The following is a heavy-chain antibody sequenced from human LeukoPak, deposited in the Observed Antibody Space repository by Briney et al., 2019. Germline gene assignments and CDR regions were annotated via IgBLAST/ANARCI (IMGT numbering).Heavy chain of an antibody. J-gene: IGHJ5*01. CDR1: GLTFTSHG. Sequence: GRSLRLSCAASGLTFTSHGFHWVRQAPGRGLEWLTFISLDGSRKSYADSVKGRFTFSRDDSKNTLYLEMNSLRAEDTATYYCARGRAVSWLDSWGLGTLVTVSS. V-gene: IGHV3-33*05. D-gene: IGHD3-10*01. CDR2: ISLDGSRK. CDR3: ARGRAVSWLDS.